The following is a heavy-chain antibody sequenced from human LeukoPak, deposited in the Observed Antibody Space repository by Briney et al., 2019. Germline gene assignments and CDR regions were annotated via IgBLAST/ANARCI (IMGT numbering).Heavy chain of an antibody. CDR3: ARGYCSSTSCRYLNWFDP. Sequence: ASVKVSCKASGGTFSSYAISWVRQAPGQGLEWMGGIISIFGTANYAQKFQGRVTITADKSTSTAYMELSSLRSEDTAVYYCARGYCSSTSCRYLNWFDPWGQGTLVTVSS. CDR2: IISIFGTA. V-gene: IGHV1-69*06. D-gene: IGHD2-2*01. CDR1: GGTFSSYA. J-gene: IGHJ5*02.